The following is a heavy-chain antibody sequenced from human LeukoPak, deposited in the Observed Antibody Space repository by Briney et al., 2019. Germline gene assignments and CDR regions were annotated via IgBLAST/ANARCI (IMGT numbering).Heavy chain of an antibody. CDR1: GFTFSSYS. D-gene: IGHD4-17*01. Sequence: GGSLRLSCAASGFTFSSYSMNWVRRAPGKGLEWVSYISSISTVYYADSVKGRFTISRDNAKNSLYLQMNSLRAEDTAVYYCARDRRAVTTVNWYFDLWGRGTLVTVSS. CDR2: ISSISTV. CDR3: ARDRRAVTTVNWYFDL. J-gene: IGHJ2*01. V-gene: IGHV3-48*01.